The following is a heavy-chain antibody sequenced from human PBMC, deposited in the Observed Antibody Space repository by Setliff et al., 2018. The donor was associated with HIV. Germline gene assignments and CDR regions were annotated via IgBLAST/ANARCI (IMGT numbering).Heavy chain of an antibody. J-gene: IGHJ4*02. Sequence: PGGSLRLSCGAFGFPFSSYAMSWVRQAPGKGLEWVSTIHDTDGGTYYTDSVKGRFPIGIDNSKNTLFLQMSSLRPEYTDIYYCAKTLESKWEAFDGCGQGALVTVSS. V-gene: IGHV3-23*01. D-gene: IGHD1-26*01. CDR3: AKTLESKWEAFDG. CDR2: IHDTDGGT. CDR1: GFPFSSYA.